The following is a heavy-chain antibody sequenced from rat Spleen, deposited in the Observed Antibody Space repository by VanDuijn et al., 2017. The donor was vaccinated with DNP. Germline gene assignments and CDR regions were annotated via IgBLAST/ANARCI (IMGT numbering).Heavy chain of an antibody. Sequence: EVQLVESGGGLVQPGRSMKLSCAASGFTFSDYYMAWVRQAPTKGLEWVATISYDGSSTYYRDSVKGRFTIFRDNAKSTLYLQMDSLRSEDTAIYYCAKGPNYGGWSDYFDYWGQGVMVTVSS. CDR2: ISYDGSST. V-gene: IGHV5-22*01. CDR1: GFTFSDYY. CDR3: AKGPNYGGWSDYFDY. D-gene: IGHD1-11*01. J-gene: IGHJ2*01.